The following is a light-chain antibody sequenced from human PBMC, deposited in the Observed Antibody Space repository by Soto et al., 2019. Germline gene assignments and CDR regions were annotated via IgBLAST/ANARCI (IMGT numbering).Light chain of an antibody. J-gene: IGLJ3*02. V-gene: IGLV1-40*01. CDR3: QSYDSSLSGWV. Sequence: QSVLTQPHSVPGAPGQRVTISCTGSSSNIGAGYDVHWYQQLPGTAPKLLIFGNNNRPSGVPDRFSGSKSGTSASLAITGLQAEDEADYYCQSYDSSLSGWVFGGGTKVTVL. CDR1: SSNIGAGYD. CDR2: GNN.